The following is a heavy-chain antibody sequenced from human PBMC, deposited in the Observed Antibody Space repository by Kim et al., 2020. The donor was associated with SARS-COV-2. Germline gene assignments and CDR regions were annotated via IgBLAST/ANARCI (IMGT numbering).Heavy chain of an antibody. D-gene: IGHD2-15*01. V-gene: IGHV4-31*03. J-gene: IGHJ5*02. CDR1: GDSINSLGYY. CDR2: IYYTGST. Sequence: SETLSLTCTVSGDSINSLGYYWSWIRQLPGKGLQWIGYIYYTGSTYYHPSLRGRVTISVDTSKNHFSLNLNSVTAADTAVYYCARFEDGYCSSGACYFDPWGQGTPVTVSS. CDR3: ARFEDGYCSSGACYFDP.